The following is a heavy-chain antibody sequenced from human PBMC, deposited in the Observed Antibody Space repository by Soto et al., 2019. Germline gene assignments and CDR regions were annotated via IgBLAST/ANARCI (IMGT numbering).Heavy chain of an antibody. V-gene: IGHV4-31*03. Sequence: QVQLQESGPGLVKPSQTLSLTCTVSGGSISSGGYYWSWIRQHPGKGLEWIVYIYYSGSTYYNPSLKSRVTISVDTSKNQFSLKLSSVTAADTAVYYCCYGDLAEYFQHWGQGTLVTVSS. J-gene: IGHJ1*01. D-gene: IGHD4-17*01. CDR3: CYGDLAEYFQH. CDR1: GGSISSGGYY. CDR2: IYYSGST.